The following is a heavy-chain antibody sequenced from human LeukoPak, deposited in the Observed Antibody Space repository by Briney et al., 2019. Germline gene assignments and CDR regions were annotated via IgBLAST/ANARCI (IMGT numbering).Heavy chain of an antibody. Sequence: SETLSLSCTVSGGSISSSSYYWGWIRQPPGKGLEWIGSIYYSGSTYYNPSLKSRVTISVDTSKNQFSLKLSSVTAADTAVYYCARLYSSGWSGLRWGQGTLVTVSS. CDR1: GGSISSSSYY. V-gene: IGHV4-39*01. D-gene: IGHD6-19*01. J-gene: IGHJ4*02. CDR3: ARLYSSGWSGLR. CDR2: IYYSGST.